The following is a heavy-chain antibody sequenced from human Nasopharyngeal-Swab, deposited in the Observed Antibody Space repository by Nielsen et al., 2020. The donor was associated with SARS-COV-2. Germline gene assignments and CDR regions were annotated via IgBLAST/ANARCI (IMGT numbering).Heavy chain of an antibody. CDR2: INPSGGST. V-gene: IGHV1-46*03. Sequence: ASVKVSCKASGYTFTSYYMHWVRQAPGQGLEWMGIINPSGGSTSYAQKFQGRVTMTRDTSTSTVYMELSSLRSDDTAVYYCARSEGYCSGGSCLGGYGMDVWGQGTTVTVSS. CDR1: GYTFTSYY. J-gene: IGHJ6*02. D-gene: IGHD2-15*01. CDR3: ARSEGYCSGGSCLGGYGMDV.